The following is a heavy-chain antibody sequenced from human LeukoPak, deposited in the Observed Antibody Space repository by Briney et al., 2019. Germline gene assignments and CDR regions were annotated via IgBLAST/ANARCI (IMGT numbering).Heavy chain of an antibody. CDR2: ISYDGTNK. J-gene: IGHJ4*02. D-gene: IGHD2-2*02. CDR1: GFSFNNYG. CDR3: AKDLRPAAIQLDF. V-gene: IGHV3-30*18. Sequence: GGSLRLSCAASGFSFNNYGMHWVRQAPGKGLEWVAVISYDGTNKYYADSVKGRFTISRDNSKNTLYLQMNSLRAEDTAVYYCAKDLRPAAIQLDFWGQGTLVTVSS.